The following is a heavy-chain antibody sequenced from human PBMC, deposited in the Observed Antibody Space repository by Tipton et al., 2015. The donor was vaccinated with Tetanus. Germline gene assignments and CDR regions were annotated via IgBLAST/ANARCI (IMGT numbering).Heavy chain of an antibody. J-gene: IGHJ4*02. V-gene: IGHV1-18*01. CDR1: GYTFTTYG. D-gene: IGHD2-21*01. CDR3: ARAPNRISRAYDY. Sequence: QLVQSGPEVKKPGASVKVSCKASGYTFTTYGINWVRQAPGQGLEWMGWNGGYNGDPNYAQRFQGRVTMTTDTSTNTAYMELSSLRSEDTAVYYCARAPNRISRAYDYWGQGTQITVSS. CDR2: NGGYNGDP.